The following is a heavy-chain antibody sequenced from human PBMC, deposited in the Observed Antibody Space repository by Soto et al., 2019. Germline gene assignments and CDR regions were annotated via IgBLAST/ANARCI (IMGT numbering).Heavy chain of an antibody. D-gene: IGHD6-19*01. V-gene: IGHV4-59*01. CDR2: IYYSGST. CDR1: GGSISSYY. CDR3: ARGPVAAL. J-gene: IGHJ4*02. Sequence: QVQLQESGPGLVKPSETLSLTCTVSGGSISSYYWSWIRQPPGKGLEWIGYIYYSGSTNYNPFLKSRVTISVDTSKNQFSLKLSSVTAADTAVYYCARGPVAALWGQGTLVTVSS.